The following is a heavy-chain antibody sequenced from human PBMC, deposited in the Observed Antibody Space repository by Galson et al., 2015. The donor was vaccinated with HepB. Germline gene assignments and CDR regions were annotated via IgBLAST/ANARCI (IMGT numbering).Heavy chain of an antibody. CDR2: ISGSGGST. V-gene: IGHV3-23*01. CDR1: TFIFSTYS. Sequence: SLRLSCAASTFIFSTYSMNWVRQAPGKGLEWVSVISGSGGSTYYADSVKGRFTISRDNSKNTLYLQMNSLRAEDTAVYYCVKDSYWFDPWGQGTLVTVSS. J-gene: IGHJ5*02. CDR3: VKDSYWFDP.